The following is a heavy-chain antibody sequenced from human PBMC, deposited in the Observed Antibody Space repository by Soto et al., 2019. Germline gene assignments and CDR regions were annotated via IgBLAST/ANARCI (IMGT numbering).Heavy chain of an antibody. V-gene: IGHV4-30-4*01. Sequence: SETLSLSCTFSVGSINSSDHYWSCILQPPGKGLEWIGYIYYSGSSYYNPSLKSRLTISVDTSKNQFSLKLGSVTAADTAVYYCAILLASPGTYYFDYWGQGTLVTVSS. CDR3: AILLASPGTYYFDY. CDR1: VGSINSSDHY. J-gene: IGHJ4*02. D-gene: IGHD3-3*01. CDR2: IYYSGSS.